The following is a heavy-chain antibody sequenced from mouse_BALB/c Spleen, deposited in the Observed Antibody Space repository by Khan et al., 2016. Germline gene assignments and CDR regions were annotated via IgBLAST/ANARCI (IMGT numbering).Heavy chain of an antibody. CDR2: ISCYNGAT. J-gene: IGHJ2*01. D-gene: IGHD2-2*01. CDR1: GYSFTGYY. CDR3: VRPVYGFDEGYYFDY. Sequence: LVKTGASVKISCKASGYSFTGYYMHWVKQSHGKSLEWIGYISCYNGATRYNQKFKGKATFTIDTSSSTAYMQFNSLTSEDSAVYSCVRPVYGFDEGYYFDYWGQGTTLTVSS. V-gene: IGHV1S34*01.